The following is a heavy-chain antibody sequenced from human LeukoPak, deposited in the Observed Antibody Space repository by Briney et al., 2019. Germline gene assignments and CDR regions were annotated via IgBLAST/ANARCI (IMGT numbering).Heavy chain of an antibody. CDR1: GYTFTSNY. CDR2: ISPSGGST. Sequence: ASVKVSCKAFGYTFTSNYMHWVRQAPGQGPEWMGVISPSGGSTTYAQKFQGRVTMTEDTSTDTAYMELSSLRSEDTAVYYCARRARKRWLQSNNWFDPWGQGTLVTVSS. D-gene: IGHD5-24*01. V-gene: IGHV1-46*01. CDR3: ARRARKRWLQSNNWFDP. J-gene: IGHJ5*02.